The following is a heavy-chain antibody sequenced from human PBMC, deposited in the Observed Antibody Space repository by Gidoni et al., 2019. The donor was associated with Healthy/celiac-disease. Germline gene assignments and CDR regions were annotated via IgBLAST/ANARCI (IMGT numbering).Heavy chain of an antibody. V-gene: IGHV3-48*02. J-gene: IGHJ6*02. Sequence: EVQLVESGGGLVQPGGSLRLSCAASGFTFSNYSRNWVRQAPGKGLEWVSYISRSSSIIYYADSVRGRFTISRDNAKNSLYLQMNSLRDEDTAVCYCAILVGATQNYYYGMDVWGQGPTVTVSS. CDR1: GFTFSNYS. CDR3: AILVGATQNYYYGMDV. D-gene: IGHD1-26*01. CDR2: ISRSSSII.